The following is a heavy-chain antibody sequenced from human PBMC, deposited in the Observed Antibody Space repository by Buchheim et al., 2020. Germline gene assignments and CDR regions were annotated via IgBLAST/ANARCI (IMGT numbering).Heavy chain of an antibody. CDR2: IYYSGST. Sequence: QVQLQESGPGLVRPSQTLSLTCTVSGDSISSGGHYWSWIRQHPGKGLEWIGYIYYSGSTYYNPSLNSRVTISVDTSKNHVSLKLSSVTAADTAMYYCASVVLSSSWYDYWGQGTL. J-gene: IGHJ4*02. V-gene: IGHV4-31*03. CDR1: GDSISSGGHY. CDR3: ASVVLSSSWYDY. D-gene: IGHD6-13*01.